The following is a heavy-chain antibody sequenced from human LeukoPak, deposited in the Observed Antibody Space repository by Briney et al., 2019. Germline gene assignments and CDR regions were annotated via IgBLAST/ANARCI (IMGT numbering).Heavy chain of an antibody. J-gene: IGHJ6*03. CDR2: MNPNSGNT. Sequence: ASVKVSCKASGGTFSIYAINWVRQATGQGLEWMGWMNPNSGNTGYAQKFQGRVTITRNTSISTAYMELSSLRSEDTAVYYCARQAEDFWSGYYSVSSRDYYYYYMDVWGKGTTVTVSS. CDR1: GGTFSIYA. V-gene: IGHV1-8*03. CDR3: ARQAEDFWSGYYSVSSRDYYYYYMDV. D-gene: IGHD3-3*01.